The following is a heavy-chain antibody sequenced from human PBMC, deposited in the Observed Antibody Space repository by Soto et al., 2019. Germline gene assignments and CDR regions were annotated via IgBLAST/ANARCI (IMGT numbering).Heavy chain of an antibody. Sequence: QVQLVQSGAEVKKPGASVKVSCKASGYTFTSYDINWVRQATGQGLEWMGWMNPNSGNTGYAQKFQGRGTMTRNTSISKAYMELSSLRSEDTAVYYCARGGYCSSTSCYEYYYYYMDVWGKGTTVTVSS. V-gene: IGHV1-8*01. J-gene: IGHJ6*03. CDR2: MNPNSGNT. CDR3: ARGGYCSSTSCYEYYYYYMDV. CDR1: GYTFTSYD. D-gene: IGHD2-2*01.